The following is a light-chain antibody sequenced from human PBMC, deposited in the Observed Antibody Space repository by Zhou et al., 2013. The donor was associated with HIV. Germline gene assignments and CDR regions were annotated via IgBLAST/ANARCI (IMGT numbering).Light chain of an antibody. CDR2: GAS. Sequence: EIVLTQSPGTLSLSPGERATLSCRASQSVSSYLAWYQQKPGQAPRLLIYGASSRATGIPDRFSGSGSGTDFTLTISRLEPEDFAVYYCQQYGSSPITFGQGHD. J-gene: IGKJ5*01. CDR1: QSVSSY. V-gene: IGKV3-20*01. CDR3: QQYGSSPIT.